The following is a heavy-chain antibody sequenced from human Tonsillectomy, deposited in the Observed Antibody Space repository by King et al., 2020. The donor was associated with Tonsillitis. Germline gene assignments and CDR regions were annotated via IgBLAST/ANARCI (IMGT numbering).Heavy chain of an antibody. CDR2: INPNSGGS. CDR3: ARDLGLLYFDWFPSGAFEI. D-gene: IGHD3-9*01. Sequence: QLVQSGAEVKKPGASVKVSCKASGYTFTGYYMHWVRQAPGQGLEWMGWINPNSGGSNYAQKFQGRVTMTRDTSISTAYMELSSLRSDDTAVYYCARDLGLLYFDWFPSGAFEIWGQGTMVTVSS. CDR1: GYTFTGYY. V-gene: IGHV1-2*02. J-gene: IGHJ3*02.